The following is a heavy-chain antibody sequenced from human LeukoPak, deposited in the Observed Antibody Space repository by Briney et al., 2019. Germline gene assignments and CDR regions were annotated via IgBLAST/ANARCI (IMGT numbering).Heavy chain of an antibody. CDR3: AKDQTYYYDSSGYYGGDY. V-gene: IGHV3-30*04. CDR1: GFTFSSYA. D-gene: IGHD3-22*01. J-gene: IGHJ4*02. CDR2: ISYDGSNK. Sequence: GGSLRLSCAASGFTFSSYAMHWVRQAPGKGLEWVAVISYDGSNKYYADSVKGRFTISRDNSKNTLYLQMNSLRAEDTAVYYCAKDQTYYYDSSGYYGGDYWGQGTLVTVSS.